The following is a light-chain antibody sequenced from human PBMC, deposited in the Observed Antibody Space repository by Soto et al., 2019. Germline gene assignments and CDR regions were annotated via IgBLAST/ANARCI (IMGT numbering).Light chain of an antibody. V-gene: IGKV3-15*01. CDR3: QQYNNWPPYT. J-gene: IGKJ2*01. CDR2: GAS. Sequence: EIVMTQSPATLSVSPGERATLSCRASQSVFGNLAWYQQKPGQAPRLLIYGASTRATGIPARFSGSGSGTEFTLTISSLQSEDFAVYYCQQYNNWPPYTFGQGTKLEIK. CDR1: QSVFGN.